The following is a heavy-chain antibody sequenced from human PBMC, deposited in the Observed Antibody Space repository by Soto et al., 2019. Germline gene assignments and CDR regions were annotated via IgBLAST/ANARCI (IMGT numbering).Heavy chain of an antibody. J-gene: IGHJ4*02. CDR1: GFNLGSYW. CDR2: INDYGTTI. D-gene: IGHD1-1*01. V-gene: IGHV3-74*01. Sequence: EVQLVESGGGLVQPGGSLRLSCAASGFNLGSYWMHWVRQAPGKGLVWVSRINDYGTTINYAESVEGRFTISRDDVKSEVYLQMNYLRAEDTAVYYCARGGLEPFDYWGQGALVTVSS. CDR3: ARGGLEPFDY.